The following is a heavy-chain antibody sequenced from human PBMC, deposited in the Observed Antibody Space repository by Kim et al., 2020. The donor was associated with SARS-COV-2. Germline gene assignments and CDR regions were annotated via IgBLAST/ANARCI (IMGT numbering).Heavy chain of an antibody. CDR3: ARGARLPRITMVRGVGIDY. J-gene: IGHJ4*02. CDR2: INPSGGST. CDR1: GYTFTSYY. D-gene: IGHD3-10*01. V-gene: IGHV1-46*01. Sequence: ASVKVSCKASGYTFTSYYMHWVRQAPGQGLEWMGIINPSGGSTSYAQKFQGRVTMTRDTSTSTVYMELSSLRSEDTAVYYCARGARLPRITMVRGVGIDYWGQGTLVTVSS.